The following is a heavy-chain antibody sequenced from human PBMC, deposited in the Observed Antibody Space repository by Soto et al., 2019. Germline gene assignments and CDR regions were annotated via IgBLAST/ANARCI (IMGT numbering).Heavy chain of an antibody. Sequence: GASVKVSCKASGYTFTGYYMHWVLQAPGQGREWMGWINPNSGGTNYAQKFQGRVTMTRDTSISTAYMELSRLRSDDTAVYYCARAKYYSSGWYGDLRAFDIWGQATMVTVSS. CDR1: GYTFTGYY. CDR3: ARAKYYSSGWYGDLRAFDI. CDR2: INPNSGGT. V-gene: IGHV1-2*02. D-gene: IGHD6-19*01. J-gene: IGHJ3*02.